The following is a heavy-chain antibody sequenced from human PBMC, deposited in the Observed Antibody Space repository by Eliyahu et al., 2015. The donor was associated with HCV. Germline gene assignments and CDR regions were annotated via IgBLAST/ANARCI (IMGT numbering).Heavy chain of an antibody. J-gene: IGHJ6*02. CDR1: GFTFDDYA. D-gene: IGHD3-10*01. V-gene: IGHV3-9*01. CDR2: ISWNSGSI. CDR3: AKDHVLRELGYYYGMDV. Sequence: EVQLVESGGGLVQPGRSLRLSCAASGFTFDDYAMHWVRQAPGKGLEWVSGISWNSGSIGYADSVKGRFTISRDNAKNSLYLQMNSLRAEDTALYYCAKDHVLRELGYYYGMDVWGQGTTVTVSS.